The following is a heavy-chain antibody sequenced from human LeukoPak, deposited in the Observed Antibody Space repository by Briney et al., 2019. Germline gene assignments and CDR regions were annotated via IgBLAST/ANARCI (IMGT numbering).Heavy chain of an antibody. Sequence: GESLKISCKGSGYSFTNYWIVWVRQMPGRGLEYMGFIYPGDSNTRYSPSFQGQVTISADKSISTAYLQWSSLKASDTAMYYCARLGAVAGQNHFDYWGQGTLVTVSS. D-gene: IGHD6-19*01. CDR1: GYSFTNYW. J-gene: IGHJ4*02. V-gene: IGHV5-51*01. CDR3: ARLGAVAGQNHFDY. CDR2: IYPGDSNT.